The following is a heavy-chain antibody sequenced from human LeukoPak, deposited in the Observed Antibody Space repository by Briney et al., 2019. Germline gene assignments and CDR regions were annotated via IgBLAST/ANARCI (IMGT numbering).Heavy chain of an antibody. CDR1: GFTFSSYS. CDR2: ISSSSSTI. V-gene: IGHV3-48*01. D-gene: IGHD5-12*01. J-gene: IGHJ4*02. CDR3: AGDTTRTGYVNDY. Sequence: PGGSLRLSCAASGFTFSSYSMNWVRQAPGKGLEWVSYISSSSSTIYYADSVKGRFTISRDNAKNSLYLQMNSLRAEDTAVYYCAGDTTRTGYVNDYWGQGTLVIVSS.